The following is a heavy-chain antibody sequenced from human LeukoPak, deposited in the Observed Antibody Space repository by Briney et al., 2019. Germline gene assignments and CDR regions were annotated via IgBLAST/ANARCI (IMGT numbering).Heavy chain of an antibody. Sequence: PGGSLRLSCAASGLTLSTNYMSWVRQAPGKGLEWVSVIYSGGSPYYADSVKGRFTISRDNSKNTLYLQMNSLRAEDTAVYYCARDLNYYDSSGYGHWGQGTLVTVSS. J-gene: IGHJ4*02. CDR1: GLTLSTNY. D-gene: IGHD3-22*01. V-gene: IGHV3-53*01. CDR3: ARDLNYYDSSGYGH. CDR2: IYSGGSP.